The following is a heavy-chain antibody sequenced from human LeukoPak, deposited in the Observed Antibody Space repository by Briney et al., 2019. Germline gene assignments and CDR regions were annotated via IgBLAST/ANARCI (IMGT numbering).Heavy chain of an antibody. Sequence: ASVKVSCKASGYTFTNYDINWVRQAPGQGLEWMGWISAYNGNTNYAQKLQGRVTMTTDTSTSTAYMELRSLRSDDTAVYYCARDQDTAMVPDAFDIWGQGTMVTVSS. D-gene: IGHD5-18*01. CDR1: GYTFTNYD. CDR3: ARDQDTAMVPDAFDI. V-gene: IGHV1-18*01. CDR2: ISAYNGNT. J-gene: IGHJ3*02.